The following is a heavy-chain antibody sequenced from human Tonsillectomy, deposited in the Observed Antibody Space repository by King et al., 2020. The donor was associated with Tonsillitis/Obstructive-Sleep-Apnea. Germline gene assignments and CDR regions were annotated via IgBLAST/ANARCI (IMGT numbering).Heavy chain of an antibody. D-gene: IGHD6-13*01. CDR2: IYSGGST. J-gene: IGHJ4*02. V-gene: IGHV3-66*01. Sequence: VQLVESGGGLVQPGGSLRLSCAASGFTVSSNYMSWVRQAPGKGLEWVSVIYSGGSTYYADSVKGRFTISRDNSKNTLYLQMNSLRAEDTAVYYCARDGPYSSSWYEFDSWGQGTLVTVSS. CDR1: GFTVSSNY. CDR3: ARDGPYSSSWYEFDS.